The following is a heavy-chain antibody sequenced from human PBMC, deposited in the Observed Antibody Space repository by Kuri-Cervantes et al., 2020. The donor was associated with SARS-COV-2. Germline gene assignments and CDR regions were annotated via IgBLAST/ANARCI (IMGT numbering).Heavy chain of an antibody. D-gene: IGHD1-26*01. V-gene: IGHV4-59*10. CDR1: GGSFSGYY. Sequence: SQTLSLTCAVYGGSFSGYYWSWIRQPPGKGLEWIGRIYTSGSTNYNPSLKSRVTISVDTSKNQFSLKLSSVTAADTAVYYCARDRWELHDYWGQGTLVTVSS. CDR3: ARDRWELHDY. CDR2: IYTSGST. J-gene: IGHJ4*02.